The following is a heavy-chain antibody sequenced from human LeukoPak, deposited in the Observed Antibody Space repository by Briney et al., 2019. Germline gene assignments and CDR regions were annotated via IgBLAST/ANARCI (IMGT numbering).Heavy chain of an antibody. Sequence: SQTLSLTCTVSGGSISSGDYYWSWIRQPPGKGLEWIGYIYYSGSTYYNPSLKSRVTISVDTSKNQFSLKLSSVTAADTAVYYCARAGAYDSSGYYYFDLWGRGTLVTVSS. V-gene: IGHV4-30-4*01. CDR3: ARAGAYDSSGYYYFDL. CDR2: IYYSGST. CDR1: GGSISSGDYY. J-gene: IGHJ2*01. D-gene: IGHD3-22*01.